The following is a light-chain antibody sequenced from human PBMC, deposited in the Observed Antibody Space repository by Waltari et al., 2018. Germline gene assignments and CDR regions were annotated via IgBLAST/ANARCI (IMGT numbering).Light chain of an antibody. V-gene: IGKV1-12*01. CDR1: QGISTW. Sequence: DIVMTQSPSSVSASVGDRVTITCRASQGISTWLAWYQQKPGKAPQLLIYAASTLQSGVPSRFSGSGSGTDFTLTISNLQPEDFATYYCQQGSIFPRTFGQGTKVEIQ. CDR2: AAS. CDR3: QQGSIFPRT. J-gene: IGKJ1*01.